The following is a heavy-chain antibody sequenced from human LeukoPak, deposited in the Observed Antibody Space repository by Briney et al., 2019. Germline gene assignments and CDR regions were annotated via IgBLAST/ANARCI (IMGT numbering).Heavy chain of an antibody. V-gene: IGHV1-46*01. CDR1: GYTFTSYY. J-gene: IGHJ4*02. CDR3: ARDSGLTNGVSGYFDY. D-gene: IGHD2-8*01. CDR2: INPSGGST. Sequence: ASVKVSCKASGYTFTSYYMHWVRQAPGQGLEWMGIINPSGGSTSYAQKFQGRVTMTRDTSTSTVYMELSSLRSEDTAVYYCARDSGLTNGVSGYFDYWGQGTLVTVSS.